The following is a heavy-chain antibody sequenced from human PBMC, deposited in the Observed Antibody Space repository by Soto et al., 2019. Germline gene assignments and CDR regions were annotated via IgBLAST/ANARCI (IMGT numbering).Heavy chain of an antibody. Sequence: QVQLVESGGGVVQLGRSLRLSCAASGFAFSSYGMHWVRQTPGKGLEWVALIWYDGSNKYYADSVKGRFTISRDNSKNTPYLQMHSLRAEDTAVYFCARSPPGVAGRYYFDFWGQGTLVTVSS. V-gene: IGHV3-33*01. CDR1: GFAFSSYG. CDR2: IWYDGSNK. D-gene: IGHD6-6*01. CDR3: ARSPPGVAGRYYFDF. J-gene: IGHJ4*02.